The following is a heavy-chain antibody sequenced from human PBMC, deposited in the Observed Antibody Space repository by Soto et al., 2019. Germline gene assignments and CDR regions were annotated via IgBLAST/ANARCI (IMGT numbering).Heavy chain of an antibody. J-gene: IGHJ5*02. V-gene: IGHV4-39*01. CDR3: ARRERAAGTDWWFDP. CDR1: GCSISTSNHY. CDR2: VYHNGNT. D-gene: IGHD6-13*01. Sequence: SETLSHTCTFSGCSISTSNHYWGWILQPPGKGLEWIGTVYHNGNTWNNPSLKSRVTISVDTSKNQFSLKLSSVTAADTAVYYCARRERAAGTDWWFDPWGQGTLVTVSS.